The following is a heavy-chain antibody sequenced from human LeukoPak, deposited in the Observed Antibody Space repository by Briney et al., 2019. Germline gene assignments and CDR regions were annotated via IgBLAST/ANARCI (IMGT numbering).Heavy chain of an antibody. CDR2: ISGRVFST. V-gene: IGHV3-23*01. Sequence: GVSLRLSCAASGFTFSTYGMSLVRQAPGKGREWVSAISGRVFSTSYADSVRGRVTISRDNCKNTVYLQMSTLRAEDPAVYYCVKDPSVRGVIIQYYFAYWGQGTLVTVSS. CDR1: GFTFSTYG. CDR3: VKDPSVRGVIIQYYFAY. J-gene: IGHJ4*02. D-gene: IGHD3-10*01.